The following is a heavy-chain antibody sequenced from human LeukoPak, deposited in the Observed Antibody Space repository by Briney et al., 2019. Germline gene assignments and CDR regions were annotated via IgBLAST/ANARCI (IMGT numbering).Heavy chain of an antibody. V-gene: IGHV5-51*01. CDR1: KYRFTNYW. J-gene: IGHJ4*02. CDR2: IRPDDSDT. CDR3: MRARHGNCYWDF. D-gene: IGHD1-7*01. Sequence: GESLKISCQDSKYRFTNYWIGWARPMPGKGLEWMGLIRPDDSDTSSSPSFQGRDAISPDKSPSTPSVQWSSLQASDTAMYYCMRARHGNCYWDFWGQGTLVTVSS.